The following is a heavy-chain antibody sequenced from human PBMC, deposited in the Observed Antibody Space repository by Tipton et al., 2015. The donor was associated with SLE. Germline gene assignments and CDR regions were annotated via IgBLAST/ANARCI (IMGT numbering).Heavy chain of an antibody. D-gene: IGHD2-21*01. CDR3: ASVIRYYWYFDC. Sequence: TLSLTCTVSHTSFSTYSWAWIRQSPERGLEWIGNMSHSGSANYNPSLKSRVTISVDTSRNHFSLSLTSVTAADTAVYYCASVIRYYWYFDCWDHGTLVTVSA. CDR1: HTSFSTYS. V-gene: IGHV4-59*01. J-gene: IGHJ2*01. CDR2: MSHSGSA.